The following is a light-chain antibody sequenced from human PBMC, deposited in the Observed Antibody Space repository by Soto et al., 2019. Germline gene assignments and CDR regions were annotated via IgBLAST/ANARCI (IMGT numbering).Light chain of an antibody. CDR1: SSDVGGYDY. V-gene: IGLV2-14*01. J-gene: IGLJ3*02. CDR2: EVS. CDR3: SSYTSSNTLEV. Sequence: QSALTQPASVSGSPGQSITISCTGTSSDVGGYDYVSWYQQHQGKAPKLIIYEVSNRPSGVSNRFSGSKSGNTASLTISGLQAEDEADYYCSSYTSSNTLEVFGGGTKLTVL.